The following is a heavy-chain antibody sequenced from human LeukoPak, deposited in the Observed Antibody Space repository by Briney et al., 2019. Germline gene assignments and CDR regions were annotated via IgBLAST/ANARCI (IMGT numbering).Heavy chain of an antibody. CDR3: ARQMVAATFDAFDI. CDR2: ISSSSSYI. Sequence: GGSLRLSCAASGFTFSSYSMNWVRQAPGKGLEWVSSISSSSSYIYYADSVKGRFTISRDNAKNSLYLQMNSLRAEDTAVYYCARQMVAATFDAFDIGAQGKMVPVSS. D-gene: IGHD2-15*01. J-gene: IGHJ3*02. V-gene: IGHV3-21*01. CDR1: GFTFSSYS.